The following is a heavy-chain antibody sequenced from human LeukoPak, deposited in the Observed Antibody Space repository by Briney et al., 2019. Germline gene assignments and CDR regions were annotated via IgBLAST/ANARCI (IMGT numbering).Heavy chain of an antibody. Sequence: SETLSLTCAVYGGSFSGYYWSWIRQPPGKGLEWIGEINHSGSTNYNPSLKSRVTISVDTSKNQFSLKLSSVTAAGTAVYYCARKGHCSSTSCYRWFYWFDPWGQGTLVTVSS. CDR1: GGSFSGYY. V-gene: IGHV4-34*01. CDR2: INHSGST. J-gene: IGHJ5*02. D-gene: IGHD2-2*01. CDR3: ARKGHCSSTSCYRWFYWFDP.